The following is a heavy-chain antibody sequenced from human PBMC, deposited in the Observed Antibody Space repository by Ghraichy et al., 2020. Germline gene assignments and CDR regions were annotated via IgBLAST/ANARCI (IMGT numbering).Heavy chain of an antibody. CDR1: GYTFTGYY. Sequence: ASVKVSCKASGYTFTGYYMHWVRQAPGQGLEWMGWINPNSGGTNYAQKFQGRVTMTRDTSISTAYMELSRLRSDDTAVYYCARVVQDPRGYYFDYWGQGTLVTVSS. V-gene: IGHV1-2*02. CDR2: INPNSGGT. D-gene: IGHD1-1*01. J-gene: IGHJ4*02. CDR3: ARVVQDPRGYYFDY.